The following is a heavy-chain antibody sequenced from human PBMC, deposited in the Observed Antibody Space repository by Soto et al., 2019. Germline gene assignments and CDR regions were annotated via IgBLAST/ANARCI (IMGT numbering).Heavy chain of an antibody. J-gene: IGHJ2*01. V-gene: IGHV3-11*01. CDR3: ARPGSGWYWDWYFDL. D-gene: IGHD6-19*01. CDR1: GFTFSDYY. CDR2: ISNSATII. Sequence: QVQLVESGGGLVKPGGSLRLSCAAYGFTFSDYYMIWIRQAPGKGLEWVSYISNSATIIYYADSVKGRFTISRDNAKNSLYLQVSSLRAEDTAVYYCARPGSGWYWDWYFDLWGRCTLVTVSS.